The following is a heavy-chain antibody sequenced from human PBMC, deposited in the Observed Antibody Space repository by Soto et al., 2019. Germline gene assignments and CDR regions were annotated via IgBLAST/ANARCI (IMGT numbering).Heavy chain of an antibody. V-gene: IGHV1-69*08. CDR1: GGTFSSYT. CDR2: IIPILGIA. CDR3: ATDVDTARDTVYYYYYMDV. D-gene: IGHD5-18*01. J-gene: IGHJ6*03. Sequence: QVQLVQSGAEVKKPGSSVKVSCKASGGTFSSYTISWVRQAPGQGLEWMGRIIPILGIANYAQKFQGRVTITAEKSTSTAYMELSSLRSEDTAVYYCATDVDTARDTVYYYYYMDVWGKGTTVTVSS.